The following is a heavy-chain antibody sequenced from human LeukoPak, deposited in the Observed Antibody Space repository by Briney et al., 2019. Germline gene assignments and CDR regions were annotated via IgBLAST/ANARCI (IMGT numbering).Heavy chain of an antibody. CDR3: VRQPDSARYGFDY. D-gene: IGHD1-14*01. CDR1: GFTFSSYA. Sequence: GGSLRLSCAASGFTFSSYAMTWVRQAPGEGLEWVSAVSGSGGSTFYADSVKGRFTISRDNSRNTLYLQMSSLRVEDTAVYHCVRQPDSARYGFDYWGRGTQVTVSS. V-gene: IGHV3-23*01. J-gene: IGHJ4*02. CDR2: VSGSGGST.